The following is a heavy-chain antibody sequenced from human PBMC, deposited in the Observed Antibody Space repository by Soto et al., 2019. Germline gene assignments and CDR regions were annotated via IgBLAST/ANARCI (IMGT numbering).Heavy chain of an antibody. J-gene: IGHJ4*02. CDR1: GFTFSRYW. Sequence: EVHLAESGGGLVQPGGSLRLSCAASGFTFSRYWMTWVRQAPGKGLEWVANIKQDGSEIYYVDSVKGRFTISRDNAENSLYLQMNSLRAEDTAVYYCARDPVCSGGSCYDYWGQGTLVTVSS. CDR3: ARDPVCSGGSCYDY. CDR2: IKQDGSEI. D-gene: IGHD2-15*01. V-gene: IGHV3-7*01.